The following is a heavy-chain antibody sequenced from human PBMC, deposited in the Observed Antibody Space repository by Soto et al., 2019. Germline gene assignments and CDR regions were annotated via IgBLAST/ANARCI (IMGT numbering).Heavy chain of an antibody. Sequence: QLQLQESGSGLVKPSQTLSLTCAVSGGSISSGGYSWSWIRQPPGKGLEWIGYMYHSGSTYYNPXXXXXXXXXXXXXXXXXXXXXXXXXXXXXXXXXCARVPDYWGQGILVTVSS. CDR1: GGSISSGGYS. D-gene: IGHD2-2*01. V-gene: IGHV4-30-2*01. CDR2: MYHSGST. CDR3: ARVPDY. J-gene: IGHJ4*02.